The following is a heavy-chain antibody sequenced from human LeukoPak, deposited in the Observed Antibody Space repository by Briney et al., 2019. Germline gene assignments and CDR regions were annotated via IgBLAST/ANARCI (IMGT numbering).Heavy chain of an antibody. J-gene: IGHJ5*02. D-gene: IGHD6-19*01. CDR1: GFTFTSYW. V-gene: IGHV3-7*01. CDR2: IKQDGSEE. Sequence: PGGSLRLSCAASGFTFTSYWMTWVPQAPGKGLEWVANIKQDGSEEYYVESLRGRFTISRDNAKNSLYLQMNSLRVEDTAVYYCAREISSWYRTEGRFDPWGQGTLVTVSS. CDR3: AREISSWYRTEGRFDP.